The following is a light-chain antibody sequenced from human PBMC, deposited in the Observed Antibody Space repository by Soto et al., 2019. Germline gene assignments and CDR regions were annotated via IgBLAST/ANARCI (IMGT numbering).Light chain of an antibody. CDR2: YAS. CDR1: QSVSNN. J-gene: IGKJ5*01. Sequence: EIMMTQSPVTLAVSPGVRATLSCSASQSVSNNLAWYQQKSGQAPRLLIYYASTRDTGIPARFSSSGSGTEFTLTISSLQSEDFALYYCQQYNDWPPITFGQGTRLEIK. V-gene: IGKV3-15*01. CDR3: QQYNDWPPIT.